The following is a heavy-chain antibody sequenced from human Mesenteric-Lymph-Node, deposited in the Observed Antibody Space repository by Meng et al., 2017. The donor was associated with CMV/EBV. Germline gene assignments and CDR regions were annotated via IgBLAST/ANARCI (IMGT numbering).Heavy chain of an antibody. J-gene: IGHJ4*02. CDR1: GFTFSNTW. D-gene: IGHD1-26*01. CDR3: TPSPWELLNY. V-gene: IGHV3-15*01. Sequence: CTTSGFTFSNTWMNWIRQAPGKGLEWVGRIKSKPDGETRDYAAPVKGRFTMSRDDSKNMLYLQMNSLKTEDTAVYYCTPSPWELLNYWGQGTLVTVSS. CDR2: IKSKPDGETR.